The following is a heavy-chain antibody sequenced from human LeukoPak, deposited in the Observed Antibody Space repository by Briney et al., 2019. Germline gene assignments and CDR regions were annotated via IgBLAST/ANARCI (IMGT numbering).Heavy chain of an antibody. CDR1: GFTFSSYA. CDR3: AKDGGWEPYFDY. V-gene: IGHV3-23*01. CDR2: ISGSGGST. Sequence: GGSLRLSCAASGFTFSSYAVSWVRQAPGKGLEWVSAISGSGGSTYYADSVKGRFTISRDNSKNALYLQMNSLRAEDTAVYYCAKDGGWEPYFDYWGQGTLVTVSS. J-gene: IGHJ4*02. D-gene: IGHD1-26*01.